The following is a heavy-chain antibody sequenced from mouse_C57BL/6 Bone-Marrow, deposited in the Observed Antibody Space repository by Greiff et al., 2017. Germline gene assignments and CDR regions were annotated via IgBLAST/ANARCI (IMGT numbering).Heavy chain of an antibody. Sequence: VQLQQSGPELVKPGASVKISCKASGYTFTDYYMNWVKQSHGKSLEWIGDINPNNGGTSYNQKFKGKATLTVDKSSSTAYMELRSLPSEDSAVYYCAWLLPYFDYWGQGTTLTVSS. V-gene: IGHV1-26*01. CDR2: INPNNGGT. CDR1: GYTFTDYY. D-gene: IGHD1-2*01. CDR3: AWLLPYFDY. J-gene: IGHJ2*01.